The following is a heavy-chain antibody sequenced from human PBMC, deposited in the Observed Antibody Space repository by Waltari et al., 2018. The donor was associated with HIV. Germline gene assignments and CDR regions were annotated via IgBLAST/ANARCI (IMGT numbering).Heavy chain of an antibody. CDR2: SRGNGGTT. D-gene: IGHD1-26*01. CDR3: AKPQGGWELLVDFDL. Sequence: EVQLVESGGGLVQPGGSLRVSCAASGFSFSSYAMSWVRQGPGKGLEWVSVSRGNGGTTSYAGSVKGRFTISRENSKNTLYLQMNSLRAYYTAVYYCAKPQGGWELLVDFDLWGQGTMVAVSS. V-gene: IGHV3-23*04. J-gene: IGHJ3*01. CDR1: GFSFSSYA.